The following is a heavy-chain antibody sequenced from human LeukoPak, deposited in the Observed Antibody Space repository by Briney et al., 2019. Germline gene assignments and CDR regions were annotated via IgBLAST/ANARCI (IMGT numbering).Heavy chain of an antibody. CDR3: ARDALGYCSSTSCPPVGYYYYMDV. D-gene: IGHD2-2*01. CDR2: IHHSGST. V-gene: IGHV4-4*02. J-gene: IGHJ6*03. CDR1: GVFISSGYW. Sequence: SGTLSLTCAVSGVFISSGYWWSWVRQPPGKGLEWIGEIHHSGSTNYNPFLKSRVTISVDKSRNQFSLRLSSVTAADTAVYYCARDALGYCSSTSCPPVGYYYYMDVWGKGTTVTISS.